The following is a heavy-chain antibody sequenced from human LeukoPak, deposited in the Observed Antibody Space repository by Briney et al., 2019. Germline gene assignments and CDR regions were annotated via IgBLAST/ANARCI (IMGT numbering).Heavy chain of an antibody. CDR3: ARDGYSGNDGL. CDR1: GGSISSSSYY. J-gene: IGHJ4*02. V-gene: IGHV4-39*07. CDR2: IYYSGST. D-gene: IGHD5-12*01. Sequence: SETLSLTCTVSGGSISSSSYYWGWIRQPPGKGLEWIGSIYYSGSTYYNPSLKSRVTISVDTSKNQFSLKMSSVTAADTAVYYCARDGYSGNDGLWGQGTLVTVSS.